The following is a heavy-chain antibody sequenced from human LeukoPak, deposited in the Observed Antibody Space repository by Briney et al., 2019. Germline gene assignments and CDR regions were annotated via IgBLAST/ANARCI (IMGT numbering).Heavy chain of an antibody. CDR3: ARGSPRRYYDSSGYLDY. CDR1: GFTFSSYA. CDR2: ISYDGSNK. V-gene: IGHV3-30-3*01. D-gene: IGHD3-22*01. J-gene: IGHJ4*02. Sequence: GGSLKLSCAASGFTFSSYAMHWVRQAPGKGLEWVAVISYDGSNKYYADSVKGRFTISRDNSKNTLYLQMNSLRAEDTAVYYCARGSPRRYYDSSGYLDYRGQGTLVTVSS.